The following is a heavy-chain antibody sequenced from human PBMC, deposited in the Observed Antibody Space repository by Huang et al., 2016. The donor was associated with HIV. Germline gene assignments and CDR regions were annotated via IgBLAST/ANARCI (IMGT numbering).Heavy chain of an antibody. J-gene: IGHJ5*02. Sequence: EVKLLESGGDLVQPGGSLRLSCAASGFSFSSYTMTWVRQAPGRVLEWVSSIRGSDNTTFYADSVKVRFTISRDNSKNTLYLQMKSLRVDDTAVYYCAKDRVAGTGHCFDPWGQGTLVTVSS. D-gene: IGHD6-19*01. CDR2: IRGSDNTT. CDR1: GFSFSSYT. V-gene: IGHV3-23*01. CDR3: AKDRVAGTGHCFDP.